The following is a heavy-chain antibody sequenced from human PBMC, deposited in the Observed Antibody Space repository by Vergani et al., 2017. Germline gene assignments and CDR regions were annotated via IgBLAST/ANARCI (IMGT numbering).Heavy chain of an antibody. D-gene: IGHD6-13*01. CDR2: VRNKEDGGTP. J-gene: IGHJ4*01. Sequence: EVQLLESGGGSAQPGESLRLSCVASGFTFTDYGISWVRQATGKGLEWVGFVRNKEDGGTPEHAASVKGRFTISRDDSKAIAYLQMNSLKTEDTAVYYCTTGFPGSSWSTYWGQGTLVTVSS. V-gene: IGHV3-49*04. CDR3: TTGFPGSSWSTY. CDR1: GFTFTDYG.